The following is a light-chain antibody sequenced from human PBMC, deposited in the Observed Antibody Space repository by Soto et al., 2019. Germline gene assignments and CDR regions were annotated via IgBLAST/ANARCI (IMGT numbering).Light chain of an antibody. CDR1: RSNIGNNY. J-gene: IGLJ2*01. CDR2: ENI. CDR3: GTWDSSLSAVV. V-gene: IGLV1-51*02. Sequence: QSALTQPPSVSAAPGQTVTIFCSGSRSNIGNNYVSWYQQLPGTAPKLLIYENIKRPSGIPDRFSGSKSGTSATLGITGLQTGDEADYYCGTWDSSLSAVVFGGGTKLTVL.